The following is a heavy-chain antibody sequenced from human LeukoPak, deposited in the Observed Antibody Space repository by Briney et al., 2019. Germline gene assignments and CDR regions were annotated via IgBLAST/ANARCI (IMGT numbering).Heavy chain of an antibody. Sequence: PGRSLRLSCAASGFTFSSYGMHWVRQAPGKGLEWVAVISYDGSNKYYADSVKGRFTISRDNSKNTLYLQMNSLRAEDTAVYYCAKVGGGDYGDYSTPTTDYWGQGTLVTVSS. CDR3: AKVGGGDYGDYSTPTTDY. CDR2: ISYDGSNK. D-gene: IGHD4-17*01. CDR1: GFTFSSYG. V-gene: IGHV3-30*18. J-gene: IGHJ4*02.